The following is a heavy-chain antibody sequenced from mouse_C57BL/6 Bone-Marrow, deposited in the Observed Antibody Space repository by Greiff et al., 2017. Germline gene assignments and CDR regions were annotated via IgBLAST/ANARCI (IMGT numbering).Heavy chain of an antibody. CDR3: ARPSMIRGYYFDY. Sequence: EVKLMESGGGLVQPGGSLKLSCAASGFTFSDYYMSWVRQTPEKRLEWVAYISNGGGSTYYPDTVKGRFTISRDNAKNTLYLQMSRLKSEDTAMYYCARPSMIRGYYFDYWGQGTTLTVSS. CDR2: ISNGGGST. D-gene: IGHD2-4*01. V-gene: IGHV5-12*01. J-gene: IGHJ2*01. CDR1: GFTFSDYY.